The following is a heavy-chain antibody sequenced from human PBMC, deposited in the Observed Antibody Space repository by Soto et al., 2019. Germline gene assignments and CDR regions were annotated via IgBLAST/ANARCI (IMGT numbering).Heavy chain of an antibody. V-gene: IGHV1-18*01. J-gene: IGHJ6*02. Sequence: ASVKVSCKASGYTFTSYGISWVRQAPGHGLEWMGWISAYNGNTNYSQKLQGRVTMTTDTSTSTAYMGLRSLRSDDTAVYYCAREGQAAAGSFILPYGMDVWGQGTTVTISS. CDR3: AREGQAAAGSFILPYGMDV. CDR1: GYTFTSYG. CDR2: ISAYNGNT. D-gene: IGHD6-13*01.